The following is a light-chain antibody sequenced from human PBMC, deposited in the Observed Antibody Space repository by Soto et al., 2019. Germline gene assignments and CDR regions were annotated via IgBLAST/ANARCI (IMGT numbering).Light chain of an antibody. CDR1: SSNIGAGYD. V-gene: IGLV1-40*01. CDR2: GNS. CDR3: QSYDGSLSAPFYV. J-gene: IGLJ1*01. Sequence: QPVLTQPPSVSGAPGQRVTISCTGSSSNIGAGYDVHWYQQLPGTAPKLLIYGNSNRPSGVPDRFSGSKSGTSASLAITGLQAEDEADYYCQSYDGSLSAPFYVFGTGTKVTVL.